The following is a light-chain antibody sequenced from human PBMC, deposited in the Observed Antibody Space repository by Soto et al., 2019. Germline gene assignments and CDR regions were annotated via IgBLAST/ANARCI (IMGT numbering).Light chain of an antibody. CDR1: QSISSW. J-gene: IGKJ1*01. CDR2: DAS. Sequence: DIQMTQSPSTLSASVGDRATITCRASQSISSWLAWYQQKPGKAPKLLIYDASSLESGVPSRFSGSGSGTEFTLTISSLQPDDFATYYYQQYNSYWTFGQGT. V-gene: IGKV1-5*01. CDR3: QQYNSYWT.